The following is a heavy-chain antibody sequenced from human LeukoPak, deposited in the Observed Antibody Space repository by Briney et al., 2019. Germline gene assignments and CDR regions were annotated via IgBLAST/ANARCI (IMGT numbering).Heavy chain of an antibody. Sequence: SQTLSLTCTVSGGSISSGGYYWSWIRQPPGKGLEWIGYIYHSGSTYYNPSLKSRVTISVDRSKNQFSLKLSSVTAADTAVYYCARSYYDSSGYYYAGGASWFDPWGQGTLVTVSS. V-gene: IGHV4-30-2*01. CDR1: GGSISSGGYY. CDR3: ARSYYDSSGYYYAGGASWFDP. CDR2: IYHSGST. J-gene: IGHJ5*02. D-gene: IGHD3-22*01.